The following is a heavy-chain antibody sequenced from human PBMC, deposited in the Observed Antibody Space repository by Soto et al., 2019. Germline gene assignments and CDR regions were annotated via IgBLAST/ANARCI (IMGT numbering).Heavy chain of an antibody. CDR1: GGSISSYY. CDR3: ARGAATEYSSSWYDY. V-gene: IGHV4-59*12. D-gene: IGHD6-13*01. Sequence: SETLSLTCTVSGGSISSYYWSWIRQSPGKGLEWIGYIHYSGSTNYNTPLKSRVTISVDTAKNQFSLKLSSVTAADTAVYYCARGAATEYSSSWYDYWGQGTLVTVSS. CDR2: IHYSGST. J-gene: IGHJ4*02.